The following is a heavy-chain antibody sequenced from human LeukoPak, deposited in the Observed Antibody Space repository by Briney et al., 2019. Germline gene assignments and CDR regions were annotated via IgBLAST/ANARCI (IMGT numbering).Heavy chain of an antibody. CDR3: ARGRFYYGMDV. CDR1: GFPLSNYA. J-gene: IGHJ6*02. D-gene: IGHD4-17*01. Sequence: GGAPRLSFAAPGFPLSNYAMHRGRPAPGQGGGGVAVISYDGSNKYYADSVKGRFTISRDNSKNTLYLQMNSLRAEDTAVYYCARGRFYYGMDVWGQGTTVTVSS. V-gene: IGHV3-30-3*01. CDR2: ISYDGSNK.